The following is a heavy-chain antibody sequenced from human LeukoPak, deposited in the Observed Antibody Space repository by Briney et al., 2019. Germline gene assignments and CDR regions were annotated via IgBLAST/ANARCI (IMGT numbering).Heavy chain of an antibody. CDR2: MNPNSGNT. Sequence: ASVKVSCKASGYTFTGYYMHWVRQAPGQGLEWMGWMNPNSGNTGYAQKFQGRVTITRNTSISTAYMELSSLRSEDTAVYYCARGRHYYYYMDVWGKGTTVTVSS. V-gene: IGHV1-8*03. J-gene: IGHJ6*03. CDR3: ARGRHYYYYMDV. CDR1: GYTFTGYY.